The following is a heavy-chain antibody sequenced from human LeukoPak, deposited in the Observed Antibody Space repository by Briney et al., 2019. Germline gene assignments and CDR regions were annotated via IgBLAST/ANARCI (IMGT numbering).Heavy chain of an antibody. CDR3: ARGPPGLIAVAGKYMDA. J-gene: IGHJ6*03. CDR2: INPNSGGT. V-gene: IGHV1-2*04. D-gene: IGHD6-19*01. CDR1: GYTFTGYY. Sequence: ASVKVSCKASGYTFTGYYMHWVRQAPGQGLEWMGWINPNSGGTNYAQKFQGWVTMTGDTSISTAYMELSRLRSDDTAVYYCARGPPGLIAVAGKYMDAWGKGTTVTVSS.